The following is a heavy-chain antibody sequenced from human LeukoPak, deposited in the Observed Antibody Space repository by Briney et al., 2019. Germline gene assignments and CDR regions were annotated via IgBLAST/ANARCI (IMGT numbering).Heavy chain of an antibody. J-gene: IGHJ5*02. V-gene: IGHV4-39*07. D-gene: IGHD3-22*01. CDR2: IYYSGST. CDR3: ARAADDYDSSGYYDWFDP. Sequence: SEALSLTCTLSGGSISSFYWGWIRQPPGKGLEWIGSIYYSGSTYYNPSLKSRVTISVDTSKNQFSLKLSSVTAADTAVYYCARAADDYDSSGYYDWFDPWGQGTLVTVSS. CDR1: GGSISSFY.